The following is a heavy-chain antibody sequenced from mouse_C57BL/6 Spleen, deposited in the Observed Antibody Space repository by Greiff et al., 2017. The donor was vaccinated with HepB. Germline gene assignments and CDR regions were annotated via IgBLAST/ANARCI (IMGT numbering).Heavy chain of an antibody. D-gene: IGHD1-1*01. CDR3: ARYYCGSRDWYFDV. Sequence: EVKLQESGAELVRPGSSVKMSCKTSGYTFTSYGINWVKQRPGQGLEWIGYIYIGNGYTEYNEKFKGKATLTSDTSSSTASMQLSSLTSEDSAIYFCARYYCGSRDWYFDVWGTGTTVTVSS. CDR2: IYIGNGYT. J-gene: IGHJ1*03. CDR1: GYTFTSYG. V-gene: IGHV1-58*01.